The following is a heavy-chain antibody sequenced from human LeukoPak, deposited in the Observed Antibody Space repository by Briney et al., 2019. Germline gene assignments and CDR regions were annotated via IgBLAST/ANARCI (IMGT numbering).Heavy chain of an antibody. Sequence: GGSLRLSCAASGFTFSSYWMHWVRQAPGKGLEWVSAISGSGGSTYYADSVKGRFTISRDNSKNTLYLQMNSLRAEDTAVYYCAKDRGSKEITPVDYWGQGTLVTVSS. CDR3: AKDRGSKEITPVDY. J-gene: IGHJ4*02. CDR2: ISGSGGST. V-gene: IGHV3-23*01. D-gene: IGHD4-23*01. CDR1: GFTFSSYW.